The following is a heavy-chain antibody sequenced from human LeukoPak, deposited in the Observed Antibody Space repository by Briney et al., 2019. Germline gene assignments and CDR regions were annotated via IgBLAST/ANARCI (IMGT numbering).Heavy chain of an antibody. D-gene: IGHD1-1*01. CDR2: IYYSGIN. CDR1: GGSIGTSGHY. J-gene: IGHJ4*02. Sequence: SETLSLTCTVSGGSIGTSGHYWGWIRQPPGKGLQWIGSIYYSGINSYNPSLKSRVTISGDTSKTQFSLTLSSVTAADTATYYCARGKLERGWNYYFDSWGQGTLVIVSS. CDR3: ARGKLERGWNYYFDS. V-gene: IGHV4-39*02.